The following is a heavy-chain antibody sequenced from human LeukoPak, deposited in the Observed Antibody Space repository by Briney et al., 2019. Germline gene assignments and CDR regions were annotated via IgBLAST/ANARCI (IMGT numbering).Heavy chain of an antibody. CDR2: VKQGGREK. CDR1: GFSFSEYW. J-gene: IGHJ4*02. CDR3: ASYCGITWVIGY. D-gene: IGHD1-14*01. Sequence: GGSLRLSCEGSGFSFSEYWMSWVRQAPGKGLEWVANVKQGGREKYYVDSVKGRFDISRDDAKNSLYLQMNTLRSDDTALYYCASYCGITWVIGYWGEGTLVSVSS. V-gene: IGHV3-7*01.